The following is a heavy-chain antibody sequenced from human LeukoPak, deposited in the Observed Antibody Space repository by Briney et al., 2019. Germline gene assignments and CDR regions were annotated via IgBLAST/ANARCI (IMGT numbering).Heavy chain of an antibody. Sequence: PGGSLRLSCAASGFTFSSYAMSWVRKAPGTGLEWVSAISGSGGSTYYADSVKGRFTISRDNSKNTLYLQMNSLRAEDTAVYYSTKRGSSYLDYWGQGTLVTVSS. V-gene: IGHV3-23*01. CDR3: TKRGSSYLDY. D-gene: IGHD6-6*01. CDR1: GFTFSSYA. CDR2: ISGSGGST. J-gene: IGHJ4*02.